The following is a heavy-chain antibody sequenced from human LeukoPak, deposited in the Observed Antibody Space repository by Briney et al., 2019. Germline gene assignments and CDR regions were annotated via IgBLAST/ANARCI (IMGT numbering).Heavy chain of an antibody. V-gene: IGHV1-2*02. D-gene: IGHD3-3*01. Sequence: ASVKVSCKASGYTFTGYYMHWVRQAPRQGLEWMGWINPNSGGTNYAQKFQGRVTMTRDTSISTAYMELSRLRSDDTAVYYCARDLWTFWSGYYWAYWGQGTLVTVSS. CDR1: GYTFTGYY. J-gene: IGHJ4*02. CDR2: INPNSGGT. CDR3: ARDLWTFWSGYYWAY.